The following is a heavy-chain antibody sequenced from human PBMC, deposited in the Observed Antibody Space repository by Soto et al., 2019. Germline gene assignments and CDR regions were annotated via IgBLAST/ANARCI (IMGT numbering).Heavy chain of an antibody. Sequence: GESLKISCAASGFTFSSYWMHWVRQAPGKGLVWVSRINSDGSSTSYADSVKGRFTISRDNAKNTLYLQMNSLRAEDTAVYYCARDHLTGDAFDIWGQGTMVTVSS. CDR1: GFTFSSYW. CDR2: INSDGSST. J-gene: IGHJ3*02. CDR3: ARDHLTGDAFDI. V-gene: IGHV3-74*01. D-gene: IGHD7-27*01.